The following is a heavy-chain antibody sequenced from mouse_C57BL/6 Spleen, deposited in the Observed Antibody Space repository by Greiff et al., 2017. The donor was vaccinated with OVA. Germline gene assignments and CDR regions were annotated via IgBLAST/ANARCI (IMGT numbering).Heavy chain of an antibody. CDR1: GYSITSGYY. CDR3: ARQLGY. V-gene: IGHV3-6*01. J-gene: IGHJ2*01. D-gene: IGHD3-1*01. Sequence: EVKLEESGPGLVKPSQSLSLTCSVTGYSITSGYYWNWIRQFPGNKLEWMGYISYDGSNNYNPSLKNRISITRDTSKNQFFLKLNSVTTEDTATYYCARQLGYWGQGTTLTVSS. CDR2: ISYDGSN.